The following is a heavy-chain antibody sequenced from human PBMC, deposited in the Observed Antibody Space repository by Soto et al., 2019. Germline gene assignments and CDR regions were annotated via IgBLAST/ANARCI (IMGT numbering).Heavy chain of an antibody. CDR1: GYTFTSYY. Sequence: ASVKVSCKASGYTFTSYYIHWVRQAPGQGLEWVAMINPGGGRTKNAQMFQGRVTLTRDTSTGTVDMELSSLTSADTAVYYCARGPSCGGDCYLFDYWGQGSLVTVSS. J-gene: IGHJ4*02. V-gene: IGHV1-46*01. D-gene: IGHD2-21*02. CDR2: INPGGGRT. CDR3: ARGPSCGGDCYLFDY.